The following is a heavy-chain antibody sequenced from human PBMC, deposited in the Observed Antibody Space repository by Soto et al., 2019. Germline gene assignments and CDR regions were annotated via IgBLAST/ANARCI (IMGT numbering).Heavy chain of an antibody. Sequence: QVQLVQSGAEVKQPGSSVKVSCKASGGTFSSYAISWVRQAPGQGLEWMGGIIPIFGTANYAQKFQGRVTITADESTSTDYMELSSLRSEDTAVYYCAREGRHCSSTSCYYYFDSWGQGTLVTVSS. J-gene: IGHJ4*02. CDR2: IIPIFGTA. CDR3: AREGRHCSSTSCYYYFDS. D-gene: IGHD2-2*01. V-gene: IGHV1-69*01. CDR1: GGTFSSYA.